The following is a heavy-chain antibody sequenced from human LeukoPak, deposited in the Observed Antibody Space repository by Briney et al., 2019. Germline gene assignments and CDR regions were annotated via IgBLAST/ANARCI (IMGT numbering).Heavy chain of an antibody. D-gene: IGHD5-18*01. J-gene: IGHJ3*02. Sequence: GESLKISCKGSGYSFTSYWIGWVRQMPGKGLEWMGTIYPGDSDTRYSPSFQGQVTISADKSISTAYLQWSSLKASDTAMYYCAISTAMVIGAFDIWGQGTMVTVSS. CDR2: IYPGDSDT. CDR1: GYSFTSYW. V-gene: IGHV5-51*01. CDR3: AISTAMVIGAFDI.